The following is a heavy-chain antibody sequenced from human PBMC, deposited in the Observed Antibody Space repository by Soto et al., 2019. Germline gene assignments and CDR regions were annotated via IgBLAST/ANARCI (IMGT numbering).Heavy chain of an antibody. D-gene: IGHD6-13*01. Sequence: QVQLVQSGVEVKKPGASVKVSCKAYGYTFTNYAISWVRQAPGRGLAWMGWVNTYNGNPNYAQIFQGRITMTTNTSTGTAYMELRSLKSDDSAVYYCARDSQYSTSWQRFDSWGQGTLVTVSS. J-gene: IGHJ4*02. CDR2: VNTYNGNP. CDR3: ARDSQYSTSWQRFDS. CDR1: GYTFTNYA. V-gene: IGHV1-18*01.